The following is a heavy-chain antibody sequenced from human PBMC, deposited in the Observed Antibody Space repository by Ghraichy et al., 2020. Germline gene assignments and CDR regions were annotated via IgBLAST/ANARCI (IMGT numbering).Heavy chain of an antibody. CDR3: AKDPVNYHDTSAYFFDS. J-gene: IGHJ4*02. D-gene: IGHD3-22*01. CDR2: ISASGSST. Sequence: GESLNISCAASGFTFSSYAMSWVRQAPGKELEWVSTISASGSSTYYADFVKGRFTISRDNSKNTLYLQMNSLRAEDTALHYCAKDPVNYHDTSAYFFDSWGQGTLVTVSS. V-gene: IGHV3-23*01. CDR1: GFTFSSYA.